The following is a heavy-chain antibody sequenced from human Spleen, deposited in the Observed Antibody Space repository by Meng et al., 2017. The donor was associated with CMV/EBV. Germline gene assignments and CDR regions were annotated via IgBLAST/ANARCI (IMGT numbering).Heavy chain of an antibody. CDR1: GFTFSSYA. D-gene: IGHD3-10*01. CDR2: ISSSGSTI. CDR3: ARLFGGMDV. J-gene: IGHJ6*02. Sequence: GGSLRLSCAASGFTFSSYAMSWVRQAPGKGLEWVSYISSSGSTIYYADSVKGRFTISRDNSKNSLFLQMNSLRAEDTAVYFCARLFGGMDVWGQGTTVTVSS. V-gene: IGHV3-48*03.